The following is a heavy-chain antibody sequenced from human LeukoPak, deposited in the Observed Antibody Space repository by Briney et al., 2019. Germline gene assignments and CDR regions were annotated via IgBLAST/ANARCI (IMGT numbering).Heavy chain of an antibody. CDR1: GFTFSSYA. J-gene: IGHJ4*02. CDR2: ISGSGGST. V-gene: IGHV3-23*01. CDR3: AKDQDWYGGPFDY. Sequence: GGSLRLSCAASGFTFSSYAMSWVRQAPGRGLEWVSAISGSGGSTYYADSVKGRFTISRDNSKNTLYLQMNSLRAEDTAVYYCAKDQDWYGGPFDYWGQGTLVTVSS. D-gene: IGHD3/OR15-3a*01.